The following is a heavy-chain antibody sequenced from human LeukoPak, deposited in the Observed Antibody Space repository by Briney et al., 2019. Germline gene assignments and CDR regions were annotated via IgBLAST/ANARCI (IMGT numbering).Heavy chain of an antibody. V-gene: IGHV4-59*08. D-gene: IGHD5-12*01. J-gene: IGHJ4*02. CDR1: GGSISSYY. Sequence: KPSETLSLTCTVSGGSISSYYWSWIRQPPGKGLEWIGYIYYSGSTNYNPSLKSRVTISVDTSKNQFSLKLSSVTAADTAVYYCARLAGYSGYDSYFDYWGQGTLVTVSS. CDR3: ARLAGYSGYDSYFDY. CDR2: IYYSGST.